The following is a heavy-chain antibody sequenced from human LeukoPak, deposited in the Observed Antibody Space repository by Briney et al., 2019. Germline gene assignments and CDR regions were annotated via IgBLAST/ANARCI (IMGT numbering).Heavy chain of an antibody. D-gene: IGHD6-13*01. CDR2: INPSGGST. CDR3: ASRSSSWPLNDY. J-gene: IGHJ4*02. Sequence: ASVKVSCKASGYTFTNYYMHWVRQAPGQGLEWMGIINPSGGSTSYAQKFQGRVTMTRDTSTSTVYMELSSLRSEDTAVYYCASRSSSWPLNDYWGQGTLVTVSS. CDR1: GYTFTNYY. V-gene: IGHV1-46*01.